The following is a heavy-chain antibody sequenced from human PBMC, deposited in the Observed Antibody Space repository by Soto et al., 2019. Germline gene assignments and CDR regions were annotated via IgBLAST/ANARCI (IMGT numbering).Heavy chain of an antibody. J-gene: IGHJ4*02. CDR1: GFTFNNYG. V-gene: IGHV3-30*02. Sequence: GGSLRLSCAASGFTFNNYGIHWVRQAPGKGLEWVAVLWAGGSQQYYADSVKGRFIVSRDNSKNTLYLQMGSLRAEDMAVYYCACCSRDAMVPIFYYCGQGALVTVS. D-gene: IGHD3-10*01. CDR3: ACCSRDAMVPIFYY. CDR2: LWAGGSQQ.